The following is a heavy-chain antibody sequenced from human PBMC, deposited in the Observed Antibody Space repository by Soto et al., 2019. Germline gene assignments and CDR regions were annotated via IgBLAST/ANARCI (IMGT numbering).Heavy chain of an antibody. V-gene: IGHV4-39*01. CDR3: ARHEVIVLVVSAPRWFDP. CDR1: GGSISGSSYY. CDR2: IYYSGTT. Sequence: SETLSLTCTVSGGSISGSSYYWGWIRQPPGKGLEWIGSIYYSGTTYYNPSLKSRVTMSVDTSKNQVSLNLSSVTAADTAVYYCARHEVIVLVVSAPRWFDPWGQGTRVTVSS. D-gene: IGHD2-15*01. J-gene: IGHJ5*02.